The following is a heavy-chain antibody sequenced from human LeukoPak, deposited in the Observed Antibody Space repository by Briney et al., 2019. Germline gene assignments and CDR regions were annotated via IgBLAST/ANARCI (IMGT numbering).Heavy chain of an antibody. D-gene: IGHD3-3*01. CDR2: ISSSSEFI. V-gene: IGHV3-21*01. CDR1: EFTFSSYS. J-gene: IGHJ5*02. Sequence: GGSLRLSCAASEFTFSSYSMNWVRQAPGKGLEWVSSISSSSEFIYYADSVKGRFTISRDNARNSLYLQMNSLRAEDTAVYYCARGHYRFLEWLFGDGTVWFDPWGQGTLVTVSS. CDR3: ARGHYRFLEWLFGDGTVWFDP.